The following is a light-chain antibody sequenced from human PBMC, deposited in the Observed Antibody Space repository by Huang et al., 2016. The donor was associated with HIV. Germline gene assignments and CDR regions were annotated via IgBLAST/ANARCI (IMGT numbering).Light chain of an antibody. V-gene: IGKV3-15*01. J-gene: IGKJ1*01. CDR3: QHYNNWPWWT. Sequence: EVVMTQSPAILSFSPGERATLSCRASQSVTSNLAWYQQKPGQAPRLLIDSASTRATGIPARFSGSGSGTEFTLTISSLQSEDFAVYYCQHYNNWPWWTFGQGTKVEMK. CDR1: QSVTSN. CDR2: SAS.